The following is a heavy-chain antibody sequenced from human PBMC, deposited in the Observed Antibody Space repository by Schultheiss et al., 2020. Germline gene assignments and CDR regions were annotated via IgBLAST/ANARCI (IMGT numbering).Heavy chain of an antibody. CDR3: ARGRAVVTPLYYYYYGMDV. V-gene: IGHV4-31*03. J-gene: IGHJ6*02. CDR1: GGSISSGGYY. CDR2: IYYSGNT. Sequence: SETLSLTCTVSGGSISSGGYYWSWIRQHPGKGLEWIGYIYYSGNTNYNSSLKSRVTKSGDTSKKEFSLKLSSVTAADTAVYYCARGRAVVTPLYYYYYGMDVWGQGTTVTVSS. D-gene: IGHD4-23*01.